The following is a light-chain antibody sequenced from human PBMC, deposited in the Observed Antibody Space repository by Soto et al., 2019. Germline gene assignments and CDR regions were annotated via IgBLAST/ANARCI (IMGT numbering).Light chain of an antibody. J-gene: IGLJ2*01. CDR1: SSNIGSKT. V-gene: IGLV1-44*01. CDR2: SNN. CDR3: AAWDDSLNGVV. Sequence: QSVLTQPPSASGTPGQRVTISCSGSSSNIGSKTVNWYQQLPGTAPKLLIYSNNQRPSGVPDRFSGSKSGTSASLAISGLXXXXXXXYYCAAWDDSLNGVVFGGGTKL.